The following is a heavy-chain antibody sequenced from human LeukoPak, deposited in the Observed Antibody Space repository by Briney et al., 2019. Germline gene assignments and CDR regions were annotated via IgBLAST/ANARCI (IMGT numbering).Heavy chain of an antibody. D-gene: IGHD2-8*01. CDR2: INHSGST. Sequence: SETLSLTCTVSGGSISSYCWSWIRQPPGKGLEWIGEINHSGSTNYNPSLKSRVTISVDTSKNQFSLKLSSVTAADTAVSYCARLRYCTNGVCPWGQGTLVTVSS. CDR1: GGSISSYC. CDR3: ARLRYCTNGVCP. J-gene: IGHJ5*02. V-gene: IGHV4-34*01.